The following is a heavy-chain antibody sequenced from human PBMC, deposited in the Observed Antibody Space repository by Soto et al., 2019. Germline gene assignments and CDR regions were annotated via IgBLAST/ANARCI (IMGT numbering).Heavy chain of an antibody. CDR3: ARGGSGSYDY. Sequence: QVQLVESGGGVVQPGRSLRLSCAASGFTFSSYGMQWVRQAPGKGLEWVAVIWYDGSNKYYADSVKGRFTISRDNSKNTLYLQMNSLRAEDTAVYYCARGGSGSYDYWGQGTLVTVSS. V-gene: IGHV3-33*01. CDR2: IWYDGSNK. J-gene: IGHJ4*02. D-gene: IGHD3-10*01. CDR1: GFTFSSYG.